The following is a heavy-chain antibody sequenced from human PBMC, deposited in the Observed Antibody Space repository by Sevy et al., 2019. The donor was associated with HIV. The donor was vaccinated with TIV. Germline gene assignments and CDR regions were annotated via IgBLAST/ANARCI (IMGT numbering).Heavy chain of an antibody. CDR1: GYTFTDYY. J-gene: IGHJ4*02. CDR2: INPNGGGT. V-gene: IGHV1-46*01. CDR3: ARVDSCGGDCYYFDY. D-gene: IGHD2-21*02. Sequence: ASVKVSCTASGYTFTDYYIHWVRQAPGQGLECMGIINPNGGGTNYAQSFQGRVTMTRDTSTSTVYMELSSLRSEDSALYYCARVDSCGGDCYYFDYWGQGTLVTVSS.